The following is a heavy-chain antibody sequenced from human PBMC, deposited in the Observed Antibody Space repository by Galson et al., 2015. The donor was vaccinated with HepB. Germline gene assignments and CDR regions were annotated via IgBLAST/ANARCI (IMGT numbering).Heavy chain of an antibody. CDR3: ARGGDDAHYYFDY. J-gene: IGHJ4*02. CDR2: ISSSSSTI. V-gene: IGHV3-48*02. CDR1: GFTFSGSS. D-gene: IGHD5-12*01. Sequence: SLRLSCAASGFTFSGSSMNWVRQAPGKGLEWVSYISSSSSTIYYADSVKGQFTISRDNAKNSLYLQMNSLRDEDTAVYYCARGGDDAHYYFDYWGQGTLVTVSS.